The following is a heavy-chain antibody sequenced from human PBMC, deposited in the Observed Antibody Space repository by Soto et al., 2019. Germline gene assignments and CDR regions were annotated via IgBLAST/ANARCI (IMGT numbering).Heavy chain of an antibody. D-gene: IGHD6-13*01. CDR1: GFTFSSYA. CDR3: ARSRDSSSDY. CDR2: ISSNGGST. V-gene: IGHV3-64*01. J-gene: IGHJ4*02. Sequence: EVQLVESGGGLVQPGGSLRLSCAASGFTFSSYAMHWVRQAPGKGLEYVSAISSNGGSTYYANSVKGRFTISRDNSKNTLYLQMGSLRAEDMAVYYCARSRDSSSDYWGQGTLVNVSS.